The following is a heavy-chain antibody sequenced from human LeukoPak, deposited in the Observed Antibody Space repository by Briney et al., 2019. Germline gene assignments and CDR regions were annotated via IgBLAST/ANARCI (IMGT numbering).Heavy chain of an antibody. Sequence: PGGSLRLSCAASGFIFSNHAMTWVRQAPGKGLEYVSTISAVDADTYYADAVKGQFTVSRDNSKNTLYLQMNSLRADDTAVYYCAKQFLGANWGQGTLVTVSS. J-gene: IGHJ4*02. CDR2: ISAVDADT. D-gene: IGHD4/OR15-4a*01. CDR3: AKQFLGAN. V-gene: IGHV3-23*01. CDR1: GFIFSNHA.